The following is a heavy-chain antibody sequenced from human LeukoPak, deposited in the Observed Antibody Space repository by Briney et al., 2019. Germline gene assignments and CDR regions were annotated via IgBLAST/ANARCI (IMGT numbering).Heavy chain of an antibody. V-gene: IGHV1-3*03. CDR3: ARGGKQWRGGNYFDS. CDR2: ITTGRGET. Sequence: ASVKVSCKASGYTFTDYALHWVRQAPGQSLEWMGWITTGRGETRYSQEFQRRITFTRDKSASTVYMDLSDLRSEDTAVYYCARGGKQWRGGNYFDSWGQGTLVAASS. D-gene: IGHD6-19*01. CDR1: GYTFTDYA. J-gene: IGHJ4*02.